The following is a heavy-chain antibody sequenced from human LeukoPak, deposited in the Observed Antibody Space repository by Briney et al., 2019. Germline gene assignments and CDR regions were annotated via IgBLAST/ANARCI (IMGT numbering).Heavy chain of an antibody. V-gene: IGHV1-69*05. D-gene: IGHD1-26*01. CDR1: GGTFSSYA. J-gene: IGHJ4*02. Sequence: SVKVSCKASGGTFSSYAISWVRQAPGQGLEWMGGIIPIFGTANYAQKFQGRVTITTDESTSTAYMELSSLRSEDTAVYYCARGSGSYSWAADFDYWGRGTLVTVSS. CDR3: ARGSGSYSWAADFDY. CDR2: IIPIFGTA.